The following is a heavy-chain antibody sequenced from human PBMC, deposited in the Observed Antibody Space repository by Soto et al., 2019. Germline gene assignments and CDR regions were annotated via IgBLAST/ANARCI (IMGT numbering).Heavy chain of an antibody. Sequence: SLRLSCAASGFTFSSYGMHWVRQAPGKGLEWVAVISYDGSNKYYADSVKGRFTISRDNSKNTLYLQMNSLRAEDTAVYYCAKDYDFWSGPFDYWGQGTLVTVSS. V-gene: IGHV3-30*18. J-gene: IGHJ4*02. CDR1: GFTFSSYG. D-gene: IGHD3-3*01. CDR3: AKDYDFWSGPFDY. CDR2: ISYDGSNK.